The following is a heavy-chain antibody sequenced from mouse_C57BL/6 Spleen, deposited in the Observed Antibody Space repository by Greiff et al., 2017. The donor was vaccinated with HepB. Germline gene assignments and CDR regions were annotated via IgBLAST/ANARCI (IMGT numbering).Heavy chain of an antibody. CDR3: GRESGDAMDY. J-gene: IGHJ4*01. CDR2: ISDGGSYT. Sequence: EVKLVESGGGLVKPGGSLKLSCAASGFTFSSYAMSWVRQTPEKRLEWVATISDGGSYTYYPDNVKGRFTISRDNAKNNLYLQMSHLKSEDTAMYYCGRESGDAMDYWGQGTSVPVSS. V-gene: IGHV5-4*01. CDR1: GFTFSSYA.